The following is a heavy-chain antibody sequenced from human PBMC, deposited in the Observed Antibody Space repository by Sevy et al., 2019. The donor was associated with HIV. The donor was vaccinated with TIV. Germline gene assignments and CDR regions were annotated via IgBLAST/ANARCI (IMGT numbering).Heavy chain of an antibody. D-gene: IGHD3-10*01. V-gene: IGHV3-13*01. CDR1: GFTFSSYD. CDR2: IGTAGDT. Sequence: GSLRLSCAASGFTFSSYDMHWVRQATGKGLEWVSAIGTAGDTYYPGSVKGRFTISRENAKNSLYLQMNSLRAGDTAVYYCARARYYGSGSYYYYYYGMDVWGQGTTVTVSS. CDR3: ARARYYGSGSYYYYYYGMDV. J-gene: IGHJ6*02.